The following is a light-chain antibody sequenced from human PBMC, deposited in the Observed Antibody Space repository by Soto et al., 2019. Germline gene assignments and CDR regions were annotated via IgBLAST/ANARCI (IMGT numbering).Light chain of an antibody. V-gene: IGKV3-11*01. CDR3: PLYNNWSLT. CDR2: DAS. CDR1: QSVGIS. J-gene: IGKJ4*01. Sequence: APPPPTLSLYPGEIATLSCRASQSVGISFAWYQQGPGQAPRLLIYDASIRATGIPARFSGSGSGTDFTLTISSLEPEDFALYYSPLYNNWSLTFGGGTKVDI.